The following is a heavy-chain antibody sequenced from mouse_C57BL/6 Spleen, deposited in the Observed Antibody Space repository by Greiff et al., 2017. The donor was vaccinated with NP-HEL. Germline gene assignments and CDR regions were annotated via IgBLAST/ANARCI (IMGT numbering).Heavy chain of an antibody. CDR3: ARVDYGNYGFDY. CDR1: GYTFTSYW. CDR2: IYPGSGST. V-gene: IGHV1-55*01. J-gene: IGHJ2*01. D-gene: IGHD2-1*01. Sequence: QVQLQQPGAELVKPGASVKMSCKASGYTFTSYWITWVKQRPGQGLEWIGDIYPGSGSTNYNEKFKSKATLTVDTSSSTAYMPLSSLTSEDSAVYYCARVDYGNYGFDYWGQGTTLTVSS.